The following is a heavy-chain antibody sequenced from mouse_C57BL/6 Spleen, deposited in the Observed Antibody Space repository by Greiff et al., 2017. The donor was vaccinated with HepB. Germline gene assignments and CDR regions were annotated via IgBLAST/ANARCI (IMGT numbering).Heavy chain of an antibody. CDR2: ISSGGSYT. V-gene: IGHV5-6*01. J-gene: IGHJ4*01. CDR3: ARYYDYDGAMDY. D-gene: IGHD2-4*01. CDR1: GFTFSSYG. Sequence: EVKLQESGGDLVKPGGSLKLSCAASGFTFSSYGMSWVRQTPDKRLEWVATISSGGSYTYYPDSVKGRFTISRDNAKNTLYLQMSSLKSEDTAMYYCARYYDYDGAMDYWGQGTSVTVSS.